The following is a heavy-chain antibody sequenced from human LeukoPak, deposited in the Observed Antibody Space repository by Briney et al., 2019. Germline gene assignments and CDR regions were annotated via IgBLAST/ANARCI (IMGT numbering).Heavy chain of an antibody. J-gene: IGHJ4*02. CDR3: ARSDGGYSYGPLGY. V-gene: IGHV3-74*01. CDR1: GFTFSRYW. CDR2: INSDGSTT. Sequence: PGGFLRLSCAASGFTFSRYWMHWVRQAPGKGLVWVSRINSDGSTTTYADSVKGRFTISRDNAKNTLYLQVNSLRAEDTAVYYCARSDGGYSYGPLGYWGQGTLVTVSS. D-gene: IGHD5-18*01.